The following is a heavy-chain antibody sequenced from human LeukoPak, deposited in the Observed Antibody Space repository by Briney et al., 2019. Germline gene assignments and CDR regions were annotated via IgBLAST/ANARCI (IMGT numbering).Heavy chain of an antibody. D-gene: IGHD3-10*01. V-gene: IGHV4-39*02. CDR3: ASYYASGSYFDY. CDR2: ISYSGST. J-gene: IGHJ4*02. Sequence: SETLSLTCTVSGGSISSSTYYWGWIRQPPGKGVEWIGSISYSGSTYYNPSLESRVTISVDTSKNHFSLNLTSVTAADTAEYYCASYYASGSYFDYWGQGILVTVSS. CDR1: GGSISSSTYY.